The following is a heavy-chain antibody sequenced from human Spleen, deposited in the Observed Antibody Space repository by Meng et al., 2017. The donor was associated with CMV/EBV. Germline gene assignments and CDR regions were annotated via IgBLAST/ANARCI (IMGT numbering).Heavy chain of an antibody. J-gene: IGHJ4*02. CDR3: AKYSAVGERLYYFDY. D-gene: IGHD2-21*01. CDR1: GLTFSDYG. CDR2: IGAKAGGT. Sequence: GESLKISCEASGLTFSDYGMSWVRQAPGKGLEWVSAIGAKAGGTYYADSVKGRFTISRDNAKSTLFLQMNSLRAEDTAVYYCAKYSAVGERLYYFDYWGQGTLVTVSS. V-gene: IGHV3-23*01.